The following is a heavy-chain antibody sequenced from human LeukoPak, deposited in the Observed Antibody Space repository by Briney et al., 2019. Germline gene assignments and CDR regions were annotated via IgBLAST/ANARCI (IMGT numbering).Heavy chain of an antibody. CDR3: ARVKYCSSTSCYAGGFDY. V-gene: IGHV3-30*03. J-gene: IGHJ4*02. CDR1: GFTFSSYG. D-gene: IGHD2-2*01. CDR2: ISYDGSNK. Sequence: GGSLRLSCAASGFTFSSYGMHWVRQAPGKGLEWVAVISYDGSNKYYADSVKGRFTISRDNSKDTLYLQTNSLRAEDTAVYYCARVKYCSSTSCYAGGFDYWGQGTLVTVSS.